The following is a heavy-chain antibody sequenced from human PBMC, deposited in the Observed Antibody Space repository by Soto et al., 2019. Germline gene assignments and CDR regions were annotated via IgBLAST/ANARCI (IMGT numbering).Heavy chain of an antibody. CDR2: INHSGST. J-gene: IGHJ5*02. D-gene: IGHD6-13*01. CDR3: ARGLRGSSWYRWFDP. CDR1: GGSFSGYY. V-gene: IGHV4-34*01. Sequence: SETLSLTCAVHGGSFSGYYWSWIRQPPGKGLEWIGEINHSGSTNYNPSLKSRVTISVDTSKNQFSLKLSSVTAADTAVYYCARGLRGSSWYRWFDPWGQGTLVTVSS.